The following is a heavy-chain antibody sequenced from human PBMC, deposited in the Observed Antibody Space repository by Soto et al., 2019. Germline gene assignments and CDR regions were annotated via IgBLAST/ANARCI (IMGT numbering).Heavy chain of an antibody. J-gene: IGHJ5*01. D-gene: IGHD1-26*01. V-gene: IGHV3-7*03. CDR3: ARAVSGSYDS. CDR1: GFSFSSYW. Sequence: GRSLRLSCAASGFSFSSYWMTWVRQAPGKGLEWVANIIRDGSETYYVDSVKGRFTISRDNAKNSVYLQMNSLRAEDTAVYYCARAVSGSYDSWGQGIMVTVSS. CDR2: IIRDGSET.